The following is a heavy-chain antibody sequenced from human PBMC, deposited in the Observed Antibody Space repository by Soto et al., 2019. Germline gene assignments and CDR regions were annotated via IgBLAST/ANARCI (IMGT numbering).Heavy chain of an antibody. CDR2: ISYDGSNK. Sequence: QVQLVESGGGVVQPGRSLKLSCAASGFTFSIYAMHWVRQSPGKGLEWVAVISYDGSNKYYADSVKCRFTISRDNSKNSLTLTMFSLRTEDTAVYYCANSPGIASTPFDYWGQGTLVPVSS. D-gene: IGHD6-13*01. CDR1: GFTFSIYA. J-gene: IGHJ4*02. V-gene: IGHV3-30-3*01. CDR3: ANSPGIASTPFDY.